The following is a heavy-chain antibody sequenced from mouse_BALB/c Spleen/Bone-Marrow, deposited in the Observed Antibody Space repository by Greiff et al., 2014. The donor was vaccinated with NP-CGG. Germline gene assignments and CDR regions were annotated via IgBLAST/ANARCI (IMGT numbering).Heavy chain of an antibody. V-gene: IGHV2-9*02. CDR1: GFSLTNYG. D-gene: IGHD1-2*01. Sequence: QVQLQQSGPGLVAPSQSLSITCTVSGFSLTNYGVHWVRQPPGKGLEWLGVIWADGSTNYNSALMSRLSISKDNSKSQVFIKMNSLQTDDTAMYYCARITTATGAMDYWGQGTSVTVSS. CDR2: IWADGST. CDR3: ARITTATGAMDY. J-gene: IGHJ4*01.